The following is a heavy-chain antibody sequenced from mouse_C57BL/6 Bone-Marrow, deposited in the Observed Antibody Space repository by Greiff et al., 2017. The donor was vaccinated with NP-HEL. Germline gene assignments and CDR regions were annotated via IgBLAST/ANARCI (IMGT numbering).Heavy chain of an antibody. V-gene: IGHV10-1*01. CDR3: VRLLFAY. CDR2: IRSKSNNYAT. D-gene: IGHD1-1*01. J-gene: IGHJ3*01. Sequence: EVQRVESGGGLVQPKGSLKLSCAASGFSFTTYAMNWVRQAPGKGLEWVARIRSKSNNYATYYADSVKDRFTISRDDSESMLYLQMNNLEAEDTAMYYCVRLLFAYWGQGTLVTVSA. CDR1: GFSFTTYA.